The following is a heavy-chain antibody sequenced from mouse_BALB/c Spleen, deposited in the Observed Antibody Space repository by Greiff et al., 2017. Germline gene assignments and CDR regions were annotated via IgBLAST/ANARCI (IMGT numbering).Heavy chain of an antibody. V-gene: IGHV2-9*02. CDR3: ARAQMGRYYNGGSYAMDY. Sequence: VKLMESGPGLVAPSQSLSITCTVSGFSLTGYGVHWVRQPPGKGLEWLGVIWAGGSTNYNSALMSRLSISKDNSKSEVFLKMNSLQTDDTAMYDCARAQMGRYYNGGSYAMDYWGQGTSVTVSS. D-gene: IGHD1-1*01. CDR1: GFSLTGYG. CDR2: IWAGGST. J-gene: IGHJ4*01.